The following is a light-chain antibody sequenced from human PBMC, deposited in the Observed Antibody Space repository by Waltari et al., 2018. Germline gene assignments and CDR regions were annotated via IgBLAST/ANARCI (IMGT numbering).Light chain of an antibody. CDR3: QQYGNSPLT. CDR1: QSVGSY. Sequence: EIVLTQSPGTLSLSPGERTTLSCRASQSVGSYLAWYQQKPGQAPRLLIHGASSRATGIPDRFSGSGSGTDFTLTISRLEPEDFAVYYCQQYGNSPLTFGGGTKVEI. J-gene: IGKJ4*01. CDR2: GAS. V-gene: IGKV3-20*01.